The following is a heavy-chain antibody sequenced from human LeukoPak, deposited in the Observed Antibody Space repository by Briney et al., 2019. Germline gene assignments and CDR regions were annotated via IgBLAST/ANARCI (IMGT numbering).Heavy chain of an antibody. J-gene: IGHJ4*02. D-gene: IGHD5-24*01. Sequence: GGSLRLSCASSRFTFSNSIFHWVRQAPGKGLEWVAAMSFDGFSKYYADSVKGRFTISRDNSKNTLYLQMNSLRAEDTAVYYCARGAGYNYPYYFDYWGQGTLVTVSS. CDR2: MSFDGFSK. CDR1: RFTFSNSI. CDR3: ARGAGYNYPYYFDY. V-gene: IGHV3-30*14.